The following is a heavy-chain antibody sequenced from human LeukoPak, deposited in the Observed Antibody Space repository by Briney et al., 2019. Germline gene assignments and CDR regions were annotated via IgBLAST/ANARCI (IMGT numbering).Heavy chain of an antibody. CDR3: ARGQYNWNY. CDR2: IYYSGST. D-gene: IGHD1-20*01. J-gene: IGHJ4*02. CDR1: GGSISYH. V-gene: IGHV4-59*01. Sequence: SETLSLTCTVPGGSISYHWRWIRQPPGKGLEWLGYIYYSGSTNYNPSLKIRVTISVDTSKNQFSLKLRSVTAVDTAVYYCARGQYNWNYWGQGTLVTVSS.